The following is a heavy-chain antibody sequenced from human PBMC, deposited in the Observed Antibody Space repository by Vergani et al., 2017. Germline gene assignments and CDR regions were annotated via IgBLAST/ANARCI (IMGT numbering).Heavy chain of an antibody. D-gene: IGHD1-26*01. CDR2: ISAYNGNT. Sequence: QVQLVQSGAEVKKPGASVKVSCKASGYTFTSYGISWVRQARGQGLEWMGWISAYNGNTNYAQKLQGRVTRTTDTATCTAYMELRSLRSDVPAVYYCERQGPGATYDYWGQGTLVTVSS. CDR1: GYTFTSYG. CDR3: ERQGPGATYDY. V-gene: IGHV1-18*04. J-gene: IGHJ4*02.